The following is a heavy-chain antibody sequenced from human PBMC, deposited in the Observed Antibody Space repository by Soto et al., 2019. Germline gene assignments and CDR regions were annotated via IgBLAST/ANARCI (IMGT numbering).Heavy chain of an antibody. CDR1: GGTFSSYA. Sequence: QVQLVQSGAEVKKPGSSVKVSCKASGGTFSSYAISWVRQAPGQGLEWMGGIIPIFGTANYAQKFQGRVTITADESTSTDYMELSSLRSEDTAVYYCARHVIAVAVYGMDVWGQGTTVTVSS. CDR2: IIPIFGTA. CDR3: ARHVIAVAVYGMDV. J-gene: IGHJ6*02. D-gene: IGHD6-19*01. V-gene: IGHV1-69*12.